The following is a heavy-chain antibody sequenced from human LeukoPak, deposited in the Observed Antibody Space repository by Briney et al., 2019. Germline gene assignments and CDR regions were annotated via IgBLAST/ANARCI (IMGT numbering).Heavy chain of an antibody. CDR3: AGRGCTNGLCHFDY. Sequence: GGSLRLSCVASEFTFSTYSMNWVRQAPGKGLEWVSSISSSGDFIHYADSVKGRFTISRDNPRNSLYLQMNSLRAEDTAIYYCAGRGCTNGLCHFDYWGQGTLVTVSS. V-gene: IGHV3-21*04. CDR2: ISSSGDFI. J-gene: IGHJ4*02. CDR1: EFTFSTYS. D-gene: IGHD2-8*01.